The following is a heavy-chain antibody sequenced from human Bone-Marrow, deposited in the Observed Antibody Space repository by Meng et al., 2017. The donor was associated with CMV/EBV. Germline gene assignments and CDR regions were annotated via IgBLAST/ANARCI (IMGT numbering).Heavy chain of an antibody. D-gene: IGHD6-19*01. V-gene: IGHV3-53*01. J-gene: IGHJ4*02. CDR1: GFTVSSNY. CDR2: IYSGSST. Sequence: GESLKISCAASGFTVSSNYMSWVRQAPGKGLEWVSVIYSGSSTYYADSVKGRFTISRDNSKNTLYLQMNSLRAEDTAVYYCARGGSGWYGGMFDHWGQGTLVTVSS. CDR3: ARGGSGWYGGMFDH.